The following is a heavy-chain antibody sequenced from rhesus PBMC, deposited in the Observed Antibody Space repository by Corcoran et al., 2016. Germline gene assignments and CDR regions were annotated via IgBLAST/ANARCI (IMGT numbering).Heavy chain of an antibody. D-gene: IGHD6-25*01. CDR1: GGSISESYR. Sequence: QVQLQESGPGVVKPSETPSLTCAVPGGSISESYRWSWIRQPPGKGMEWIGYIYGSSTSTNYNPSLKCRVTISKVPSQNPFSLKLSSVTAADTAVYYCARTSIAAAGKDDYWGQGVLVTVSS. V-gene: IGHV4S10*01. J-gene: IGHJ4*01. CDR2: IYGSSTST. CDR3: ARTSIAAAGKDDY.